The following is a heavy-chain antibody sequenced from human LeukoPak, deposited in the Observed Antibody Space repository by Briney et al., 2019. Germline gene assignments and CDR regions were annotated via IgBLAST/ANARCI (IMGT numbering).Heavy chain of an antibody. V-gene: IGHV3-23*01. Sequence: GGSLRLSCAASGFTVSSNYMSWVRQAPGKGLEWVSAISGSGGSTYYADSVKGRFTISRDNSKNTLYLQMNSLRAEDTAVYYCAKDASGWYRGEAYFDYWGQGTLVTVSS. CDR1: GFTVSSNY. CDR3: AKDASGWYRGEAYFDY. CDR2: ISGSGGST. D-gene: IGHD6-19*01. J-gene: IGHJ4*02.